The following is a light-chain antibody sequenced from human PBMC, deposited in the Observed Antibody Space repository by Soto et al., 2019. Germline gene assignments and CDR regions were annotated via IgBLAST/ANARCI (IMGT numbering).Light chain of an antibody. CDR2: GAS. Sequence: VELTKCPGTLSLSPGERTTLSCRASQSISRYLAWYQQKPGQGPRLLIYGASSRATGTPDRFSGSGSGTDFTLTINRLEPEDFALYYCQQYGSSPPTFGQGTKV. CDR3: QQYGSSPPT. J-gene: IGKJ1*01. CDR1: QSISRY. V-gene: IGKV3-20*01.